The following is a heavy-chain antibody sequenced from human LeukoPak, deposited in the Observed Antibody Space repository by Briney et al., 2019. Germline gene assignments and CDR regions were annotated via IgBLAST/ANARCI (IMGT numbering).Heavy chain of an antibody. CDR3: ARDGEYCSSTSCWEERPEFDY. D-gene: IGHD2-2*01. CDR2: IIPILGIA. J-gene: IGHJ4*02. CDR1: GGTFSSYA. Sequence: SVKVSCKASGGTFSSYAISWVRPAPGQGLEWMGRIIPILGIANYAQKFQGRVTITADKSTSTAYMELSSLRSEDTAVYYCARDGEYCSSTSCWEERPEFDYWGQGTLVTVSS. V-gene: IGHV1-69*04.